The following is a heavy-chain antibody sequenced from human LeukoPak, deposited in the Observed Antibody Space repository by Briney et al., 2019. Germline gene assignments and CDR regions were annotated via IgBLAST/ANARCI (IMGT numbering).Heavy chain of an antibody. Sequence: GGSLRLSCAASGFTFSYYGMHWVRQAPGKGLEWVANIKQDGSEKYYVDSVKGRFTISRDNAKNSLFLQMNSLRAEDTAVYYCARHRKYYDILTGYFNGDAFDIWGQGSMVTVSS. CDR1: GFTFSYYG. D-gene: IGHD3-9*01. V-gene: IGHV3-7*01. CDR2: IKQDGSEK. J-gene: IGHJ3*02. CDR3: ARHRKYYDILTGYFNGDAFDI.